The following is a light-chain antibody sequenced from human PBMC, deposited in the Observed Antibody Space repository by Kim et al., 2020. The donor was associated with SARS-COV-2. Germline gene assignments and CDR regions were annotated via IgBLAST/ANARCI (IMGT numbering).Light chain of an antibody. CDR2: AAS. J-gene: IGKJ1*01. CDR3: QRSYSAPT. Sequence: DIQMTQSPSSLSASVGDRVTITCRASQSVGIYVSWYQQKSGKAPKLLIYAASSLQSGVPSRFSGSGSGTDFTLTITGLHPEDFATYYCQRSYSAPTFGQGTKVDIK. V-gene: IGKV1-39*01. CDR1: QSVGIY.